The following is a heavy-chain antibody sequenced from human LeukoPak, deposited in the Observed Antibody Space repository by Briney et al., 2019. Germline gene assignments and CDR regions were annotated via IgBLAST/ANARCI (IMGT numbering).Heavy chain of an antibody. CDR1: GGSICGYY. Sequence: PSETLSLTCTVSGGSICGYYWTWIRQPTGKGLEWIGYIYYSGSTSYNPSLKSRVTISIDTSKSQFYLTLNSVTAGDTAVYYCAREVVAGAEVDYWGQGTLVTVSS. V-gene: IGHV4-59*12. J-gene: IGHJ4*02. D-gene: IGHD6-13*01. CDR2: IYYSGST. CDR3: AREVVAGAEVDY.